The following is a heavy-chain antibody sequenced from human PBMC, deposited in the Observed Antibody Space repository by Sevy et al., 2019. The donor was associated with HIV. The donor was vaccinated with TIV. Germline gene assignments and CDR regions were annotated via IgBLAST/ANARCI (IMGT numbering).Heavy chain of an antibody. CDR3: ARRNDFYI. CDR2: VYYTGVT. V-gene: IGHV4-59*08. Sequence: SETLSLTCTVSGGSINSDHWNWIRQPPGKGLEWIGYVYYTGVTNYNPSLKNRVTISVDRTNNQYSLKLTSVTAADTALYYCARRNDFYIWGQGTMVTVSS. CDR1: GGSINSDH. J-gene: IGHJ3*02.